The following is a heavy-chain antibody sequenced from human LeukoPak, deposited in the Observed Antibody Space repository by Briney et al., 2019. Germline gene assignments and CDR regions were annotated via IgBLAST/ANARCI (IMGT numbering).Heavy chain of an antibody. J-gene: IGHJ5*02. CDR1: GGSFSGYY. D-gene: IGHD6-13*01. CDR3: AVSIAAAGTSWFDP. Sequence: PSETLSLTCAVYGGSFSGYYWSWIRQPPGKWLEWIGEINHSESTNYNPSLKSRVTISVDTSKNQFSLKLSSVTAADTAVYYCAVSIAAAGTSWFDPWGQGTLVTVSS. CDR2: INHSEST. V-gene: IGHV4-34*01.